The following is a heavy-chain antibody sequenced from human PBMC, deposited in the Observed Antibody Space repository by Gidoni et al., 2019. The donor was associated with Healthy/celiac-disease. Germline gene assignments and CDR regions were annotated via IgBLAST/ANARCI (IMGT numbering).Heavy chain of an antibody. CDR2: IKSKTDGGTT. D-gene: IGHD6-13*01. CDR3: TTEYAHYYAVGAAGGNAFDI. V-gene: IGHV3-15*01. Sequence: EVQLVESGGGLVKPGGSLRISCAASGFTLSNAWMSWVRQAPGKGLEWVGRIKSKTDGGTTDYAAPVKGRFTISRDDSKNTLYLQMNSLKTEDTAVYYCTTEYAHYYAVGAAGGNAFDIWGQGTMVTVSS. CDR1: GFTLSNAW. J-gene: IGHJ3*02.